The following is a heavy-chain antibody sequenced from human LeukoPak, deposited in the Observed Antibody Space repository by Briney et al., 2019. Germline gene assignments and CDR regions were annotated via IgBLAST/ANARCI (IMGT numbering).Heavy chain of an antibody. CDR1: GFTFSQYW. D-gene: IGHD3-3*01. CDR2: IKHDGSEKQDGSEK. V-gene: IGHV3-7*01. Sequence: GGSLRLSCAASGFTFSQYWMSWVRQAPGKGLEWVANIKHDGSEKQDGSEKNYVDSVKGRFTISRDNAKNSLYLQMNSLRAEDTAVYYCAREGPLYDFWSGYFYYYYYMDVWGKGTTVTVSS. CDR3: AREGPLYDFWSGYFYYYYYMDV. J-gene: IGHJ6*03.